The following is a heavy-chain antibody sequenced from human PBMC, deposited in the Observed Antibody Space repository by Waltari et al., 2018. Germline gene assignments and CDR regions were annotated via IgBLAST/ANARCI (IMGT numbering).Heavy chain of an antibody. J-gene: IGHJ6*02. CDR3: ARDPSKYYYDSGGMDV. CDR2: ISSSSSYI. CDR1: GFTFGGYR. D-gene: IGHD3-22*01. V-gene: IGHV3-21*01. Sequence: EVQLVESGGGMVKPGGSLSLSCAASGFTFGGYRMNWRRRAQGKGRDWVSSISSSSSYIYYADSVKGRFTISRDNAKTSLYLQMNSLRAEDTAVYYCARDPSKYYYDSGGMDVWGQVTTVTVSS.